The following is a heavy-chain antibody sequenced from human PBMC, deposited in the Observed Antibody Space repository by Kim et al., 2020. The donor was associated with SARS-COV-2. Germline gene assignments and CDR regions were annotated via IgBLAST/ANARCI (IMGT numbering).Heavy chain of an antibody. D-gene: IGHD1-26*01. J-gene: IGHJ4*02. Sequence: SETLSLTCAVYGGSFSGYYWSWIRQPPGKGLEWIGEINHSGSTNYNPSLKSRVTISVDTSKNQFSLKLSSVTAADTAVYYCARGQTYRVYYFDYWGQGTLVTVSS. CDR1: GGSFSGYY. CDR2: INHSGST. CDR3: ARGQTYRVYYFDY. V-gene: IGHV4-34*01.